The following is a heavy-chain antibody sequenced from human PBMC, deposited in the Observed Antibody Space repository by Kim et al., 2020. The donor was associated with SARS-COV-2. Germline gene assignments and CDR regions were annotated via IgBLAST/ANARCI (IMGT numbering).Heavy chain of an antibody. Sequence: SETLSLTCAVYGGSFSGYYWSWIRQPPGKGLEWIGEINHSGSTNYNPSIKSRVTISVDTSKNQFSLKLSSVTAADTAVYYCARDYYGSGNDAFDIWGQGTMVTVSS. J-gene: IGHJ3*02. V-gene: IGHV4-34*01. CDR1: GGSFSGYY. D-gene: IGHD3-10*01. CDR2: INHSGST. CDR3: ARDYYGSGNDAFDI.